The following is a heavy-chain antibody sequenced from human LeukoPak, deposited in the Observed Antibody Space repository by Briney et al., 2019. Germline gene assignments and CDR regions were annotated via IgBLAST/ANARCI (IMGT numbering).Heavy chain of an antibody. D-gene: IGHD6-19*01. CDR3: AKDLGSGGWYIDY. V-gene: IGHV3-23*01. CDR1: GFTFSTYG. J-gene: IGHJ4*02. CDR2: NSGGSS. Sequence: GGSLRLSCAASGFTFSTYGVYWVRQAPGKGLEWVSSNSGGSSYYADSVKGRFTISRDNSKNTLYLKMNSLRAEDTAVYYCAKDLGSGGWYIDYWGQGTLVTVSS.